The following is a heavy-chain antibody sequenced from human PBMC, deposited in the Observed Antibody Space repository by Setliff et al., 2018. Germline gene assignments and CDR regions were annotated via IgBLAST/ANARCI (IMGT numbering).Heavy chain of an antibody. CDR3: ARLRGAVDY. Sequence: PSETLSLTCTVSGGSISSYYWSWIRQPPGKRLEWIGYIYYSGSTNYNPSLESRVTISVDTSKNQFSLRLNSATAADTAVYYCARLRGAVDYWGQGTLVTVSS. J-gene: IGHJ4*02. V-gene: IGHV4-59*01. D-gene: IGHD3-16*01. CDR1: GGSISSYY. CDR2: IYYSGST.